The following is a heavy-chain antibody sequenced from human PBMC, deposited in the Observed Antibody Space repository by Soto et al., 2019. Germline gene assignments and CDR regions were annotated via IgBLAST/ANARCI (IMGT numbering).Heavy chain of an antibody. V-gene: IGHV4-59*01. CDR3: ARGDGKWEPRD. CDR2: IYYSGST. CDR1: GGSISSYY. D-gene: IGHD1-26*01. J-gene: IGHJ4*02. Sequence: KTSETLSLTCTVSGGSISSYYWSWIRQPPGKGLEWIGYIYYSGSTNYNPSLTSRLTLSVDTSKNQFSLKLSSVTAADTAVYYCARGDGKWEPRDWGQGTLVTVSS.